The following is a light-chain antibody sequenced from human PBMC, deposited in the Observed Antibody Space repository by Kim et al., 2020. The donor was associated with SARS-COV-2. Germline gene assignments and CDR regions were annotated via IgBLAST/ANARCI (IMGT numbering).Light chain of an antibody. V-gene: IGLV1-40*01. Sequence: RVTISCTGSSSNIGAGYDVHWYQQLPGTAPKHLIWGKNNRPSGVPDRSSGSKSGTSASLAITGLQADDEADYYCQSYDRSLSAWVFGGGTQLTVL. CDR1: SSNIGAGYD. J-gene: IGLJ3*02. CDR2: GKN. CDR3: QSYDRSLSAWV.